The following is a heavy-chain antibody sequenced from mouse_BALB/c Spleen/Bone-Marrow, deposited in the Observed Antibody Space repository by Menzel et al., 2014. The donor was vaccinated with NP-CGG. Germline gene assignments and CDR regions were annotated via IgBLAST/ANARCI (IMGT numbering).Heavy chain of an antibody. J-gene: IGHJ4*01. CDR1: GYTFTSYY. CDR3: TRGRPDAKEQ. D-gene: IGHD6-1*01. Sequence: VQLQQSGAELVKPGASVKLSCKASGYTFTSYYMYWVKQRPGQGLKWIGEINPSNGGTNFNEKFKSKATLTVDKSSSTAYMQLRRLTSEDSAGYFLTRGRPDAKEQRGQGTPGPLSS. CDR2: INPSNGGT. V-gene: IGHV1S81*02.